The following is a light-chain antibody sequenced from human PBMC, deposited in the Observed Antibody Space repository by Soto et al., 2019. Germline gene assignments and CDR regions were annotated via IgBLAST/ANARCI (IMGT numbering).Light chain of an antibody. V-gene: IGLV2-14*01. CDR1: SGDIGSYNR. CDR3: SSYTNINTRACV. J-gene: IGLJ1*01. CDR2: EVT. Sequence: QSALTQPASVSGSPGQSITISCTGTSGDIGSYNRVSWYQQHPGKAPKLIIYEVTDRPSGVSNRSSGSKSGNTASLTISGLQAEDEAEYYCSSYTNINTRACVFGTGTK.